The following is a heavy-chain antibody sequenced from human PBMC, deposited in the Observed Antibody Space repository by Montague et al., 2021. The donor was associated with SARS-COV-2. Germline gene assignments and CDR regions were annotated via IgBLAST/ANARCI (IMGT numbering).Heavy chain of an antibody. CDR1: GDSVSSSDHD. D-gene: IGHD4-17*01. CDR2: VYYRGYT. V-gene: IGHV4-39*01. J-gene: IGHJ4*02. CDR3: ARRRLREDYFDF. Sequence: SETLSLTCTVSGDSVSSSDHDWGWIRQPPGKGLEWLGIVYYRGYTYYXPSVKGRVTISIDASKNQFSLKLNSLTATDTAIYHCARRRLREDYFDFWGQGTLLTVSS.